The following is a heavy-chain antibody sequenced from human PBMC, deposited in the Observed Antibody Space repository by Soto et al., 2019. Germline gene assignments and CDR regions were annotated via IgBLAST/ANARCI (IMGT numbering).Heavy chain of an antibody. V-gene: IGHV3-7*05. J-gene: IGHJ4*03. CDR1: GFTFSGYW. CDR2: IKQDGGEQ. CDR3: AREAD. Sequence: EVQLVESGGGLVQPGGSLRLSCAASGFTFSGYWMSWVRQAPGKGLEWVANIKQDGGEQFYVDSVKGRFTISRDNAKNSLYLQMISLRAEEKAVYYCAREADWGQGTMVTVSS.